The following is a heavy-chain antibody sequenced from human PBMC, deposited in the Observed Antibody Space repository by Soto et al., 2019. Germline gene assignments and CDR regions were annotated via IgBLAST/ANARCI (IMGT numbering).Heavy chain of an antibody. CDR2: INPSGGST. D-gene: IGHD3-3*01. J-gene: IGHJ6*02. CDR3: ARGQRITIFGVVISHYGMDV. CDR1: GYTFTSYY. Sequence: GASVKVSCKASGYTFTSYYMHWVRQAPGQGLEWMGIINPSGGSTSYAQKFQGRVTMTRDTSTSTVYMELSSLRSEDTAVYYCARGQRITIFGVVISHYGMDVWGQGTTVTVSS. V-gene: IGHV1-46*01.